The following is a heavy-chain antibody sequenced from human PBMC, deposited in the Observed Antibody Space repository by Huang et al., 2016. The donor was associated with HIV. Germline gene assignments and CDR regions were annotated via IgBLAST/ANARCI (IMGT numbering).Heavy chain of an antibody. J-gene: IGHJ3*02. CDR1: GYSFTNYG. CDR3: VRVRRVTDRYCVADCNTIDTFDI. V-gene: IGHV7-4-1*02. D-gene: IGHD2-21*02. Sequence: QVQLVQSGSALTKPGASVKVSCKASGYSFTNYGVHWVRHAPGRGRGWIGLMNTDTGRPRYAQDFTGRLVFSLDTSVSTAYLQISSLKPEDSAIYYCVRVRRVTDRYCVADCNTIDTFDIWGQGTLVTVSA. CDR2: MNTDTGRP.